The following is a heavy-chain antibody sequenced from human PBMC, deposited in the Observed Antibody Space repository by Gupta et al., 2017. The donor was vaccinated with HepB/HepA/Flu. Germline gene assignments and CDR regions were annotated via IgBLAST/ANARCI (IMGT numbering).Heavy chain of an antibody. CDR3: ARGGRYGSGSYYDY. J-gene: IGHJ4*02. D-gene: IGHD3-10*01. V-gene: IGHV1-69*04. CDR1: GGTFSSFS. CDR2: IIPILGIA. Sequence: QVQLVQSGAEAKKPGSSVKVSCKASGGTFSSFSISWVRQAPGQGLEWMGRIIPILGIANYAQKFQGRVTITADKSTSTAYMELSSLRSEDTAVYYCARGGRYGSGSYYDYWGQGTLVTVSS.